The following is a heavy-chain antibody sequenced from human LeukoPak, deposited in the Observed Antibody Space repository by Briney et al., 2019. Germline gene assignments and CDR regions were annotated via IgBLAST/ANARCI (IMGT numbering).Heavy chain of an antibody. CDR1: GFTLNTYN. Sequence: GGSLRLSCAASGFTLNTYNMNWVRQAPGKGLEWVSSISSSSSYLFFADSVKGRFTISRDNSKNTLYLQMNSLRAEDTAVYYCAKDWDYYDSSGYYCGYWGQGTLVTVSS. J-gene: IGHJ4*02. V-gene: IGHV3-21*04. CDR2: ISSSSSYL. D-gene: IGHD3-22*01. CDR3: AKDWDYYDSSGYYCGY.